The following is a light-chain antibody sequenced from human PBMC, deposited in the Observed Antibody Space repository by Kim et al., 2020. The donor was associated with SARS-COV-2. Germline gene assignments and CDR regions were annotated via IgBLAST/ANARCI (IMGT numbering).Light chain of an antibody. CDR2: AAS. CDR1: QGISNY. V-gene: IGKV1-27*01. Sequence: ASVGDRVTITCRASQGISNYLAWYQQKPGKLPNLLIYAASTLQSGVPSRFSGSGSGTDFTLTISSIQPEDFATYFCQQSYITPFTFGPGTKMDIK. J-gene: IGKJ3*01. CDR3: QQSYITPFT.